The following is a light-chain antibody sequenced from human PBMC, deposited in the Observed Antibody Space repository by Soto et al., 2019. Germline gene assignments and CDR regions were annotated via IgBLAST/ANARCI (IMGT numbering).Light chain of an antibody. J-gene: IGLJ2*01. Sequence: QPVLTQSPSASASLGASVKLTCTLSSGHSSYAIAWHQQQREKGPRYLMKLDSDGSHTKGDAIPDRFSGSSSGAERYLTISSLQSEDEADYYCQTWGTGIHVVFGGGTQLTVL. CDR1: SGHSSYA. CDR2: LDSDGSH. V-gene: IGLV4-69*01. CDR3: QTWGTGIHVV.